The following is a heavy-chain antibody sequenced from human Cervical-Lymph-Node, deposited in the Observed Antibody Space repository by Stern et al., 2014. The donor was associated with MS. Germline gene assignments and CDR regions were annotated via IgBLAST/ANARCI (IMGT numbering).Heavy chain of an antibody. D-gene: IGHD2-15*01. J-gene: IGHJ5*02. V-gene: IGHV1-46*01. CDR3: AGQYCRGATCHNWFDP. CDR1: GYTFADYY. CDR2: ISRTAFTT. Sequence: QMQLVQSGADVRKPGASVTVSCKAPGYTFADYYMHWVRQAPGQGLEWMGLISRTAFTTVYAQKFQGRVTWTTATSTSTVSMDLSSLSSDDTAVYSCAGQYCRGATCHNWFDPWGQGTLVTVSS.